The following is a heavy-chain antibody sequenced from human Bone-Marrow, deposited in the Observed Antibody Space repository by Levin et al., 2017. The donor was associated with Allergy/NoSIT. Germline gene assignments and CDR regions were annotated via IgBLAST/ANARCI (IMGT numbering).Heavy chain of an antibody. CDR2: VYYTGST. J-gene: IGHJ4*02. CDR1: GGSINNTNYY. D-gene: IGHD3-10*01. Sequence: SQTLSLTCTVSGGSINNTNYYWGWIRQTPGKGLEWIGSVYYTGSTYYNPSLKSRLTTSIDTSKNQFYLKLTSVTAADTAVYYCASFYYGSGSVAGRDYWGQGALVTVSS. CDR3: ASFYYGSGSVAGRDY. V-gene: IGHV4-39*01.